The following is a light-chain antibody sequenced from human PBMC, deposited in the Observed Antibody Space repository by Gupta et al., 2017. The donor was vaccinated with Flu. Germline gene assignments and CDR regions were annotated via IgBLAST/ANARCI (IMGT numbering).Light chain of an antibody. CDR3: QSDEV. J-gene: IGLJ2*01. CDR2: EEN. CDR1: SDSIASNY. V-gene: IGLV6-57*01. Sequence: FLLTQPHSVSGSPVKTVTISCTRSSDSIASNYLHWSQQRPSIYPDTVIYEENQRPSGVPDRFSGSIDRSTNTASLTIAGLKTEDEADYYGQSDEVFGGGTKLTVL.